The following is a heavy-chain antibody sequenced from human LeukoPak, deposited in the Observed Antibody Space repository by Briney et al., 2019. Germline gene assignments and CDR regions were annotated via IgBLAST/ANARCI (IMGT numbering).Heavy chain of an antibody. V-gene: IGHV1-2*02. CDR3: ARGQKLRYFDWFGTRGNWFDP. J-gene: IGHJ5*02. CDR1: GYTFTDYY. CDR2: INPNSGGT. Sequence: ASVKVSCKASGYTFTDYYMHWVRQAPGQGLKWMGWINPNSGGTNYAQKFQGRVTMTRDTSISTAYMELSRLRSDDTAVYYCARGQKLRYFDWFGTRGNWFDPWGQGTLVTVSS. D-gene: IGHD3-9*01.